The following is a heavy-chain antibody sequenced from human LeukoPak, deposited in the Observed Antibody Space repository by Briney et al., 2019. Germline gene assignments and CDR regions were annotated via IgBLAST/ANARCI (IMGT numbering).Heavy chain of an antibody. J-gene: IGHJ4*02. CDR2: ISWNSGSI. V-gene: IGHV3-9*01. D-gene: IGHD6-13*01. CDR3: AKDLAGIAAAATFDY. CDR1: GFTFDDYA. Sequence: PGGSLRLSCAASGFTFDDYAMHWVRQAPGKGLEWVSGISWNSGSIGYADSVKGRFTISRDNAKNSLYLQMNSLRAEDTALYYCAKDLAGIAAAATFDYWGQGTLVTVSS.